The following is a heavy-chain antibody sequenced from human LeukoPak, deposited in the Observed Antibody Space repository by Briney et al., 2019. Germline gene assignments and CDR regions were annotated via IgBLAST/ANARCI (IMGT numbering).Heavy chain of an antibody. V-gene: IGHV4-59*01. J-gene: IGHJ4*02. CDR1: GGSISSYY. D-gene: IGHD2/OR15-2a*01. CDR2: IYYSGST. Sequence: SETLSLTCTVSGGSISSYYWSWIRQPPGKGLEWIGYIYYSGSTNYNPSLKSRVTISVDTSKNQFFLKQSSVTAADTAVFYCWRPYEYYDEDYWGKGTTVTVSS. CDR3: WRPYEYYDEDY.